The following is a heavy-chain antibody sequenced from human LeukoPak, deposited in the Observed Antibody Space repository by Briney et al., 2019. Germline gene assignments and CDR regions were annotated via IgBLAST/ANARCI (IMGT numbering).Heavy chain of an antibody. D-gene: IGHD3-10*01. Sequence: ASVKVSCKASGYTFTGYYMHWVRQAPGKGLEWMGWINPNSGGTNYAQKFQGRVTMTRDTSISTAYMELSRLRSDDTAVYYCASYGSGSYYNYYYYGMDVWGQGTTVTVSS. CDR1: GYTFTGYY. CDR3: ASYGSGSYYNYYYYGMDV. V-gene: IGHV1-2*02. J-gene: IGHJ6*02. CDR2: INPNSGGT.